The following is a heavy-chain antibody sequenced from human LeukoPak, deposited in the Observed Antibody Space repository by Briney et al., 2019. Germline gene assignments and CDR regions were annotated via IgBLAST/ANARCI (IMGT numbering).Heavy chain of an antibody. J-gene: IGHJ4*02. CDR1: GFTFSSYS. D-gene: IGHD3-10*01. Sequence: GGSLRLSCAAFGFTFSSYSMNWVRQAPGKGLEWVSSISSSSSYIYYADSVKGRFTISRDNAKNSLYLQMNSLRAEDTAVYYCARDFSGDPAFDYWGQGTLVTVSS. V-gene: IGHV3-21*01. CDR2: ISSSSSYI. CDR3: ARDFSGDPAFDY.